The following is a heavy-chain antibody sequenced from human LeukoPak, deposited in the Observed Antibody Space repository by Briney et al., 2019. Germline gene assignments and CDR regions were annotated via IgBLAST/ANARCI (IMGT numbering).Heavy chain of an antibody. V-gene: IGHV4-59*01. Sequence: MPSETLSLTCTVSGGSISSYYWSWIRRPPGKGLEWIGYIYYSGSTNYNPSLKSRVTISVDTSKNQFSLKLSSVTAADTAVYYCARGEPRAAAADYWGQGTLVTVSS. D-gene: IGHD1-14*01. CDR1: GGSISSYY. CDR2: IYYSGST. CDR3: ARGEPRAAAADY. J-gene: IGHJ4*02.